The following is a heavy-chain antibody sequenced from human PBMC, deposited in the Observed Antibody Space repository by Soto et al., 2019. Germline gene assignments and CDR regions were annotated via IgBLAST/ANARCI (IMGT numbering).Heavy chain of an antibody. D-gene: IGHD6-19*01. V-gene: IGHV4-30-4*01. Sequence: SETLSLTCTVSGGSISSGDYYWSWIRQPPGKGLEWIGYIYYSGSTYYNPSLKSRVTISVDTSKNQFSLRLSSVTAADTAVYYCAREEGQWLANWFDPWGQGTLVTVSS. CDR1: GGSISSGDYY. CDR3: AREEGQWLANWFDP. CDR2: IYYSGST. J-gene: IGHJ5*02.